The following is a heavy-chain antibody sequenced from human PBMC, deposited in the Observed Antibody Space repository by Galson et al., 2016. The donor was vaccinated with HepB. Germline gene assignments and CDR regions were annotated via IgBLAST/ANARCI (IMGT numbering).Heavy chain of an antibody. D-gene: IGHD3-22*01. CDR1: GYTFRNFV. J-gene: IGHJ4*02. CDR2: INPNSGGT. CDR3: ARRTANYNEVVEK. V-gene: IGHV1-2*06. Sequence: SVKVSCKASGYTFRNFVINWVRQAPGQGLEWMGRINPNSGGTNYAQQFQGRVTMTRDTSISTAYMELSDLRSDDTAVYYCARRTANYNEVVEKWGQGTLITVSS.